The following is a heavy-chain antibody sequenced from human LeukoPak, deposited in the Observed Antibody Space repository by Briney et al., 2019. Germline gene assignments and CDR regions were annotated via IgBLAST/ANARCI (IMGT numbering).Heavy chain of an antibody. J-gene: IGHJ5*02. V-gene: IGHV4-59*01. D-gene: IGHD3-10*01. CDR2: IYYSGST. Sequence: SETLSLTCTVSGGSISSYYWSWIRQPPGKGLEWIGYIYYSGSTNYNPSLKRRVTISVDTSKNQFSLKLSSVTAADTAVYYCARAHYYGSGRKTYDWFDPWGQGTLVTVSS. CDR3: ARAHYYGSGRKTYDWFDP. CDR1: GGSISSYY.